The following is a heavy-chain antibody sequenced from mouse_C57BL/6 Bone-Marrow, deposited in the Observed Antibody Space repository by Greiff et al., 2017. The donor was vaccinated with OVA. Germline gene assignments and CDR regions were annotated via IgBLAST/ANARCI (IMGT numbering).Heavy chain of an antibody. CDR1: GYTFTDYE. D-gene: IGHD2-4*01. J-gene: IGHJ2*01. V-gene: IGHV1-15*01. CDR2: IDPETGGT. Sequence: VHLVESGAELVRPGASVTLSCKASGYTFTDYEMHWVKQTPVHGLEWIGAIDPETGGTAYNQKFKGKAILTADKSSSTAYMELRSLTSEDSAVYYCTYDYGGYWGQGTTLTVSS. CDR3: TYDYGGY.